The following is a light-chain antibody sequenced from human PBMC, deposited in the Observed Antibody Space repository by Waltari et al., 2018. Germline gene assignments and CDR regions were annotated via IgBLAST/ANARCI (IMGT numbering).Light chain of an antibody. Sequence: QLVLTQSPSASASLGASVKLTCTLSSGHSTNVVAWLQQQPGKGPRFRMKVNSNGSHTKGDESPERFSGSSAGAERYLTISSLQSEDEADYYCQTGGHGTWVFGGGTKLTVL. V-gene: IGLV4-69*01. J-gene: IGLJ3*02. CDR3: QTGGHGTWV. CDR2: VNSNGSH. CDR1: SGHSTNV.